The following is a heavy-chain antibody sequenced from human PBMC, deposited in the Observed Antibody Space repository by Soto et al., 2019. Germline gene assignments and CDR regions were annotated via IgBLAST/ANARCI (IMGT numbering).Heavy chain of an antibody. D-gene: IGHD1-26*01. CDR1: GGSISSYY. V-gene: IGHV4-59*08. J-gene: IGHJ6*02. CDR2: IYYSDST. CDR3: ARGLWERAGYVMDV. Sequence: QVQLQESGPGLVKPSETLSLTCTVSGGSISSYYWSWIRQAPGKGLQYIGYIYYSDSTNYNPSLKRHLTISVDTSRNQFSLTLNSVTASDTAVYYCARGLWERAGYVMDVWGQGTTVTVSS.